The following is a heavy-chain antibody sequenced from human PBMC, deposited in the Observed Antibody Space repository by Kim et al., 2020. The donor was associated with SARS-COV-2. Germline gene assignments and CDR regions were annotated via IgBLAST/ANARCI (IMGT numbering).Heavy chain of an antibody. J-gene: IGHJ3*02. Sequence: GGSLRLSCAGSGFTFPNYAMNWVRQAPGKGLEWVSGISGSDERTYYADSVKGRFTISRDNSKNMLFLQMNSLTAEDTAVYYCAKIDGITAATHDAFDIWGQGTMVTVSS. CDR1: GFTFPNYA. CDR3: AKIDGITAATHDAFDI. CDR2: ISGSDERT. V-gene: IGHV3-23*01. D-gene: IGHD1-20*01.